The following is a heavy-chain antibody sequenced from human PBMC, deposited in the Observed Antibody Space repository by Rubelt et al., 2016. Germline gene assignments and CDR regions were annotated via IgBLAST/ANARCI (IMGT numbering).Heavy chain of an antibody. V-gene: IGHV1-18*04. Sequence: QVQLVQSGAEVKKPGASVKVSCKASGYTFSTYGISWVRQAPGQGLEWMGWISAYNGNTDYAQRVQSRVTLTTETSTSTAYMELRSRRAEDTAVYDCARMRGPYSSSAGEFDPWGQGTLVTVSS. J-gene: IGHJ5*02. D-gene: IGHD6-13*01. CDR2: ISAYNGNT. CDR1: GYTFSTYG. CDR3: ARMRGPYSSSAGEFDP.